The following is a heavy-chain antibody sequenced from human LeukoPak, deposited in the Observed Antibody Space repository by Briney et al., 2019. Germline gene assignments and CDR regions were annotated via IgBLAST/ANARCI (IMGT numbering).Heavy chain of an antibody. CDR1: GFTFDDYA. V-gene: IGHV3-9*01. D-gene: IGHD6-19*01. CDR3: AKDMVAVAGSQNYYYYYMDV. CDR2: ISWNSGSI. J-gene: IGHJ6*03. Sequence: SGRSLRLSCAASGFTFDDYAMHWVRQAPGKGLEWVSGISWNSGSIGYADSVKGRFTTSRDNAKNSLYLQMNSLRAEDTALYYCAKDMVAVAGSQNYYYYYMDVWGKGTTVTVSS.